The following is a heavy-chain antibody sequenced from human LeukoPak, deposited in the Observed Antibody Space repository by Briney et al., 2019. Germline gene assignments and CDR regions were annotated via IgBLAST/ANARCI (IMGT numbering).Heavy chain of an antibody. J-gene: IGHJ6*03. Sequence: PGGSLGLSCAASGFTFSSYAMSWVRQAPGGGLEWVSAISGSGDTTYHADSVKGRFTISRDNSENRLSLQMDSLRAEDTAVYFCAKDTTAWWYHRAYMDVWGKGTTVTVSS. CDR2: ISGSGDTT. D-gene: IGHD2-15*01. CDR3: AKDTTAWWYHRAYMDV. CDR1: GFTFSSYA. V-gene: IGHV3-23*01.